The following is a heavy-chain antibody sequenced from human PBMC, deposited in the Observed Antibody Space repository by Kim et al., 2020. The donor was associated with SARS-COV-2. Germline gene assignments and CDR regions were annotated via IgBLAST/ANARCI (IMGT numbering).Heavy chain of an antibody. CDR1: GGTFSSYG. V-gene: IGHV1-69*13. D-gene: IGHD1-26*01. Sequence: SVKVSCKAYGGTFSSYGISWVRQAPGQGLEWMGGITPMFGRANYAQKFQGRVTITADESTSTAYMELRSLRSEDTALYYCARDYEKAGEAVGGYFYFWGQGTLVTVSS. CDR2: ITPMFGRA. J-gene: IGHJ4*02. CDR3: ARDYEKAGEAVGGYFYF.